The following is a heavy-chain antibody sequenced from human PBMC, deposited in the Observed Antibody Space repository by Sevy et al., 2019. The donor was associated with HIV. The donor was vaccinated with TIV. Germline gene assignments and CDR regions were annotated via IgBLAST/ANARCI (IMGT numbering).Heavy chain of an antibody. CDR3: AGGGPSGNSGGGGYYYYGMDV. CDR2: INPNSGGT. Sequence: ASVKVSCKASGYTFTGYYMHWVRQAPGQGLEWMGRINPNSGGTNYAQKFQGRVTMTRDTSISTAYLELSRLRSDDTAVYYCAGGGPSGNSGGGGYYYYGMDVWGQGTTVTVSS. V-gene: IGHV1-2*06. CDR1: GYTFTGYY. D-gene: IGHD3-10*01. J-gene: IGHJ6*02.